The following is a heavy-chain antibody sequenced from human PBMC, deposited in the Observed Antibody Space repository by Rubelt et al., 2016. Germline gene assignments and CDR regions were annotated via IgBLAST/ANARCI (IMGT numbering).Heavy chain of an antibody. J-gene: IGHJ4*02. Sequence: AMHWVRQRPGKGLEWVSGINWKGSSTGYADSVQGRFTISRDNSKNTLYLQMNSLRAEDTAVYYCAKVPAVVAATRIDYWGQGTLVTVSS. V-gene: IGHV3-9*01. CDR3: AKVPAVVAATRIDY. D-gene: IGHD2-15*01. CDR1: A. CDR2: INWKGSST.